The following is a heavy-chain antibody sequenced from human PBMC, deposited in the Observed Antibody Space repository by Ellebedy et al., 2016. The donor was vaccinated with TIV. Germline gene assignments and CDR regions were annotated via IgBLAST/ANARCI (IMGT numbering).Heavy chain of an antibody. D-gene: IGHD2-2*01. Sequence: GESLKISCAASGFTLGTYWMNWVRQAPGKGLEWVAHIKQDGSEKFYVDSVKGRFTISRDNSKNTVTLQMQSLRAEDTALYYCAKGHTASFFYLFDSWGQGTLVTVSS. CDR3: AKGHTASFFYLFDS. CDR1: GFTLGTYW. V-gene: IGHV3-7*03. CDR2: IKQDGSEK. J-gene: IGHJ5*01.